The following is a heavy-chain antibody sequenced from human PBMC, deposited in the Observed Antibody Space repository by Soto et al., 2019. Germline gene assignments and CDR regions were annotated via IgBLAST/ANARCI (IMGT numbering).Heavy chain of an antibody. J-gene: IGHJ4*02. V-gene: IGHV3-33*01. CDR3: AREFAPGSPNYDY. D-gene: IGHD3-10*01. CDR1: GFTFSSYG. Sequence: GGSLRLSCAASGFTFSSYGMHWVRQAPGKGLEWVAVIWYDGSNKYYADSVKGRFTISRDNSKNTLYLQMNSLRAEDTAVYYCAREFAPGSPNYDYWGLGTLVTVSS. CDR2: IWYDGSNK.